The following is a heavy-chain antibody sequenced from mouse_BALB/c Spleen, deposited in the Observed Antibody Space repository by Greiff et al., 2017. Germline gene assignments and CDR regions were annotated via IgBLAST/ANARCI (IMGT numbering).Heavy chain of an antibody. CDR1: GYTFTSYY. CDR2: INPSNGGT. J-gene: IGHJ3*01. Sequence: VQLQQSGAELVKPGASVKLSCKASGYTFTSYYMYWVKQRPGQGLEWIGEINPSNGGTNFNEKFKSKATLTVDKSTSTAYMQLSRLTSEDSAVYYCTSHGNSPWIAYWGQGTLVTVSA. V-gene: IGHV1S81*02. D-gene: IGHD2-1*01. CDR3: TSHGNSPWIAY.